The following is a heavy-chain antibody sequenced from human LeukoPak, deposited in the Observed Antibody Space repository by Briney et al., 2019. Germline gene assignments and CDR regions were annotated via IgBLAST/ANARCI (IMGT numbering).Heavy chain of an antibody. J-gene: IGHJ4*02. CDR2: ISYDGSNK. V-gene: IGHV3-30-3*01. Sequence: PGRSLRLSCAASGFTFSTYAMHWVRQAPGKGLEWVAIISYDGSNKFYADSVKGRFTISRDNAKNSLYLQMNSLRAEDTAVYYCARATVPVAGTHRLSYWGQGTLVTVSS. CDR3: ARATVPVAGTHRLSY. CDR1: GFTFSTYA. D-gene: IGHD6-19*01.